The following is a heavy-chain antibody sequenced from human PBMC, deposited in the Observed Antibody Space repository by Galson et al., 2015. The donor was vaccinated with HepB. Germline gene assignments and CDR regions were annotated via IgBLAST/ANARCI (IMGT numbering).Heavy chain of an antibody. V-gene: IGHV3-30-3*02. CDR3: AKPRRGYNYGYVYYGMDV. J-gene: IGHJ6*02. D-gene: IGHD5-18*01. CDR1: GFTFSRFA. CDR2: ISYDGGSK. Sequence: SLRLSCAASGFTFSRFAMHWVRQAPEAPGTGLEWVAAISYDGGSKYYADSVKGRFTISRDNSKNTLYLQVNSLRAEDTAVYYCAKPRRGYNYGYVYYGMDVWGQGTTVTVSS.